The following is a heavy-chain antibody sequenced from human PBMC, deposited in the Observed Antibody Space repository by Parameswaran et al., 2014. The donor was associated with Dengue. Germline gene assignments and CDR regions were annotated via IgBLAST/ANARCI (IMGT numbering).Heavy chain of an antibody. CDR3: ARVDYYHYYGMDL. D-gene: IGHD3-10*01. CDR2: INPSGGST. Sequence: WVRQAPGQGLEWMGVINPSGGSTSYAQKLQGRVTMTRDTSTSTVYMELSSLRSEDTAVYYCARVDYYHYYGMDLWGQGTTVTVSS. V-gene: IGHV1-46*04. J-gene: IGHJ6*02.